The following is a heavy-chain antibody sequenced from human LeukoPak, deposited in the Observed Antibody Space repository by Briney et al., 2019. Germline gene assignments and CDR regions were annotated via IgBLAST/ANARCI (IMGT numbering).Heavy chain of an antibody. D-gene: IGHD3-9*01. J-gene: IGHJ4*02. CDR3: ARVVDILTGHDTALDY. Sequence: ASVKVSCKASGGTFSNYGISWVRQAPGQGLEWMGWINPKSGATKYAQKFQGRVTMTTVTSISTAYMELSRLRSDDTAVYYCARVVDILTGHDTALDYWGQGTLVTVSS. CDR2: INPKSGAT. V-gene: IGHV1-2*02. CDR1: GGTFSNYG.